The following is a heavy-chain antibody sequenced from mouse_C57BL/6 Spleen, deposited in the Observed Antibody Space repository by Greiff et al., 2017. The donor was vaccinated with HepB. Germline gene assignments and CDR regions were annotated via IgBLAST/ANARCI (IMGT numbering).Heavy chain of an antibody. Sequence: EVQLQQSGPELVKPGASVKMSCKASGYTFTDYNMHWVKQSHGKSLEWIGYINPNNGGTSYNQKFKGKATLTVNKSSSTAYMELRSLTSEDSAVYYCARKGNWGWYFDVWGTGTTVTVSS. V-gene: IGHV1-22*01. J-gene: IGHJ1*03. CDR2: INPNNGGT. CDR3: ARKGNWGWYFDV. CDR1: GYTFTDYN. D-gene: IGHD4-1*01.